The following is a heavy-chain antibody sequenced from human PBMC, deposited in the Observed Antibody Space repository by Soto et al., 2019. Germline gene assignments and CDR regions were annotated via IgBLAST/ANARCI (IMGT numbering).Heavy chain of an antibody. CDR3: AKDCGGYYDFWSGYSPDAFDI. CDR1: GFTFSSYA. D-gene: IGHD3-3*01. J-gene: IGHJ3*02. CDR2: ISGSGGST. V-gene: IGHV3-23*01. Sequence: GGSLRLSCAASGFTFSSYAMSWVRQAPGKGLEWVSAISGSGGSTYYADSVKGRFTISRDNSKNTLYLQMNSLRAEDTAVYYCAKDCGGYYDFWSGYSPDAFDIWGQGTMVTVSS.